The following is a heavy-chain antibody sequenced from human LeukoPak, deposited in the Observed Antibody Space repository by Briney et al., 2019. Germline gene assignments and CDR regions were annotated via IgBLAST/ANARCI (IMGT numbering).Heavy chain of an antibody. CDR1: GYTFTSYY. CDR3: ASNYYDSSGYNYFDY. V-gene: IGHV1-46*01. J-gene: IGHJ4*02. D-gene: IGHD3-22*01. Sequence: VASVKVSCKASGYTFTSYYMHWVRQAPGQGLEWMGIINPSGGSTSYAQKFQGRVTMTRDTSTSTVYMELSSLRSEDTAVYYRASNYYDSSGYNYFDYWGQGTLVTVSS. CDR2: INPSGGST.